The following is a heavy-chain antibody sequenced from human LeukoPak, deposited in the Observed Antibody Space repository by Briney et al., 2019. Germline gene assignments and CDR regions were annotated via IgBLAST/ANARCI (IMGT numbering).Heavy chain of an antibody. CDR1: GFTFSSYA. J-gene: IGHJ3*02. Sequence: GGSLRLSCAASGFTFSSYAMHWVRQAPGKGLEWVAVISYDGSNKYYADSVKGRFTISRDNSKNTLYLQMNSLRAEDTAVCYCARDPYYDILSGSDAFDIWGQGTMVTVSS. D-gene: IGHD3-9*01. CDR2: ISYDGSNK. CDR3: ARDPYYDILSGSDAFDI. V-gene: IGHV3-30-3*01.